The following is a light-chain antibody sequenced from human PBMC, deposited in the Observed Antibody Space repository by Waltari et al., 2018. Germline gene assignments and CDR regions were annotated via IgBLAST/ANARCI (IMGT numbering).Light chain of an antibody. CDR3: QHYNNYPLT. Sequence: DIQMTQSPSTLSASVGDRVTITWRASQTISNWLAWYQQKPGKAPKVLIYKASDLQSGVPSRFSGSVSGTEFTLTISSLQPDDFATYYCQHYNNYPLTFGGGTKVEIK. J-gene: IGKJ4*01. CDR2: KAS. CDR1: QTISNW. V-gene: IGKV1-5*03.